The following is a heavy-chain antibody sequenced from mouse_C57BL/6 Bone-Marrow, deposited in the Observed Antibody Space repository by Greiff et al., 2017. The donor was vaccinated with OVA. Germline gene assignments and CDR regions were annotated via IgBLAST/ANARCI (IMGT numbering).Heavy chain of an antibody. CDR2: IYPRDGST. CDR1: GYTFTDHT. J-gene: IGHJ4*01. CDR3: ARGGSIYYDYDGLAMDY. Sequence: VMLVESDAELVKPGASVKISCKVSGYTFTDHTIHWMKQRPEQGLEWIGYIYPRDGSTKYNEKFKGKATLTADKSSSTAYMQLNSLTSEDSAVYFCARGGSIYYDYDGLAMDYWGQGTSVTVSS. V-gene: IGHV1-78*01. D-gene: IGHD2-4*01.